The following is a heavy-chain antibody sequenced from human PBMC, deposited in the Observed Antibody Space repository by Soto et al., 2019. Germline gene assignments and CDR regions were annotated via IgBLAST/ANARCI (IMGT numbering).Heavy chain of an antibody. Sequence: EVQLVESGGGLVQPGGSLRLSCAASGFTFSDHYMDWVRQAPGKGLEWVGRIRNEANGSTTQYAASVRGRFIISRDDSNNSLYLQMYSLKTEDTSIYYSVRDVSRVAGYDFWGQGTLVTVSS. V-gene: IGHV3-72*01. J-gene: IGHJ4*02. D-gene: IGHD2-15*01. CDR1: GFTFSDHY. CDR3: VRDVSRVAGYDF. CDR2: IRNEANGSTT.